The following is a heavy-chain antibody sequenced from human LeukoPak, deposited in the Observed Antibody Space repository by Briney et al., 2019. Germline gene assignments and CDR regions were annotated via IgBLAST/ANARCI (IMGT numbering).Heavy chain of an antibody. V-gene: IGHV1-69*05. Sequence: GASVKVSCKASGGTFSSYAISWVRQAPGQGLEWMGGIIPIFGTANYAQKFQGRVTITTDESTSTAYMELSSLRSEDTAVYYCAREQTHTYDILTGYYFDYWGQGTLVTVSS. J-gene: IGHJ4*02. CDR1: GGTFSSYA. CDR2: IIPIFGTA. CDR3: AREQTHTYDILTGYYFDY. D-gene: IGHD3-9*01.